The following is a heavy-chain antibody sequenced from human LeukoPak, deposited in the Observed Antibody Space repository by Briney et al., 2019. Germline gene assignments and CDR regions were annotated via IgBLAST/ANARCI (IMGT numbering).Heavy chain of an antibody. CDR2: ISAYNGNT. CDR1: GYTFTSYG. V-gene: IGHV1-18*01. CDR3: ARSAGGYRNVDFDY. Sequence: ASVKVSCKASGYTFTSYGISWVRQAPGQGLEWMGWISAYNGNTNYAQKLQGRVIMTTDTSTSTAYMELRSLRSDDTAVYYCARSAGGYRNVDFDYWGQGTLVTVSS. J-gene: IGHJ4*02. D-gene: IGHD4-11*01.